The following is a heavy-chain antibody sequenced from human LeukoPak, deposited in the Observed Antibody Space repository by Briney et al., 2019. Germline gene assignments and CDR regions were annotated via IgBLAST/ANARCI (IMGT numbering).Heavy chain of an antibody. Sequence: ASVKVSCKASGYTFTSYGISWVRQAPGQGLEWMGWIGAYNGNTNYAQKLQGRVTMTTDTSTSTAYMELRSLRSDDTAVYYCARWAGVVIINGWFDPWGQGTLVTVSS. CDR1: GYTFTSYG. J-gene: IGHJ5*02. D-gene: IGHD3-3*01. V-gene: IGHV1-18*01. CDR3: ARWAGVVIINGWFDP. CDR2: IGAYNGNT.